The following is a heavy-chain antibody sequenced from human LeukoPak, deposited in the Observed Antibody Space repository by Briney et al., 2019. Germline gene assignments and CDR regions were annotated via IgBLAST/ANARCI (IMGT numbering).Heavy chain of an antibody. J-gene: IGHJ4*02. D-gene: IGHD3-22*01. Sequence: RASVKVSCKASGGTFSSYTISWVRQAPGQGLEWMGRIIPILGIANSAQKFQGRVTITADKSPSTAYMELSSLRSEDTAVYYCASSSSGNFDYWGQGTLVTVSS. CDR3: ASSSSGNFDY. CDR1: GGTFSSYT. V-gene: IGHV1-69*02. CDR2: IIPILGIA.